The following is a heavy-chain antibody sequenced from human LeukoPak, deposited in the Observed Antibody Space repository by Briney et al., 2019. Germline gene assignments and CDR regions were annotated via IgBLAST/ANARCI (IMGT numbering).Heavy chain of an antibody. D-gene: IGHD6-13*01. CDR3: ARHIGATGPDY. Sequence: GESLKISCKGSGYTFTSYWIGWVRQMPGKGLEWVGVIYPGDSDIIYSPSFQGQVTISADKSITTAYLQWSSLKASDTAIYYCARHIGATGPDYWGQGTLVTVSS. CDR2: IYPGDSDI. J-gene: IGHJ4*02. V-gene: IGHV5-51*01. CDR1: GYTFTSYW.